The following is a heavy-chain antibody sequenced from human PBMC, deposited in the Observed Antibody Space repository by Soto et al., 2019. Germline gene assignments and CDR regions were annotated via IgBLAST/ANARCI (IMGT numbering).Heavy chain of an antibody. CDR2: VFPGGPT. CDR1: GDPITSYF. D-gene: IGHD3-10*01. Sequence: QVQLQESGPGLVKPSETLSLTCNVSGDPITSYFWTWIRQPAGKGLEWIGHVFPGGPTSHNSSLKSRVSMSIDTSKNQFSLTLTSVTAADTAVYYCVRTLSGFTYGSRQFYFDYWGQGTLVTVSS. V-gene: IGHV4-4*07. J-gene: IGHJ4*02. CDR3: VRTLSGFTYGSRQFYFDY.